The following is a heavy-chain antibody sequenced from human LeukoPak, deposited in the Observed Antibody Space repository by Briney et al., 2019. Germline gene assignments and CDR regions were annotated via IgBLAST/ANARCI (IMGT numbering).Heavy chain of an antibody. D-gene: IGHD2-15*01. Sequence: AESLRLSCAASGFPFSTYSLNWVRQAPGKGLEWVSYISSSSNTIFYADFMKGRFTISRDNAKNSLYLQMNRLRDEDMAVYYSAGQLQLNYRGRGNLVTASS. CDR3: AGQLQLNY. V-gene: IGHV3-48*02. J-gene: IGHJ4*02. CDR1: GFPFSTYS. CDR2: ISSSSNTI.